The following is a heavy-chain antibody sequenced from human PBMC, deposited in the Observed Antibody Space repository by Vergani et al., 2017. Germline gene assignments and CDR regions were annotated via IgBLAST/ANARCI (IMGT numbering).Heavy chain of an antibody. J-gene: IGHJ6*03. CDR3: ARAPTRGFGSPYYMDV. CDR1: GFTVSSNY. Sequence: EVQLVETGGGLIQPGGSLRLSCAASGFTVSSNYMSWVRQAPGKGPEWVSVIYSGGSTYYADSVKGRFTISRDNAKSALYLQMNSLRAEDTAVYYCARAPTRGFGSPYYMDVWGKGTTVTVSS. CDR2: IYSGGST. D-gene: IGHD3-10*01. V-gene: IGHV3-53*02.